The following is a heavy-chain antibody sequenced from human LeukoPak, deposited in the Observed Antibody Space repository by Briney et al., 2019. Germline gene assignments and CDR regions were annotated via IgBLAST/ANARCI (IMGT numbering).Heavy chain of an antibody. CDR1: GFTVSRNY. Sequence: GSLRLSCAASGFTVSRNYMSWVRQAPGKGLEWVSVIYSGGSTYDADSVKGRFTISRDNSKNTLYLQMNSLRAEDTAVYYCAREYSSSSHYYYYYMDVWGKGTTVTVSS. J-gene: IGHJ6*03. CDR3: AREYSSSSHYYYYYMDV. CDR2: IYSGGST. D-gene: IGHD6-6*01. V-gene: IGHV3-53*01.